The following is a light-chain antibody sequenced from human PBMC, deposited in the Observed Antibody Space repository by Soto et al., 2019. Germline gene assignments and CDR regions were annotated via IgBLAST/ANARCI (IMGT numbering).Light chain of an antibody. V-gene: IGKV3-15*01. J-gene: IGKJ1*01. CDR3: QQYHNWPPDRT. CDR2: GAS. Sequence: EIVMTQSPATLSVSPGERATLSCRASQSVGSNLAWYQQKPGQAPRLLIYGASTRATGIPARFSGSGSGTDFTLTISSLQCEDVAIYFCQQYHNWPPDRTFGQGTKVEIK. CDR1: QSVGSN.